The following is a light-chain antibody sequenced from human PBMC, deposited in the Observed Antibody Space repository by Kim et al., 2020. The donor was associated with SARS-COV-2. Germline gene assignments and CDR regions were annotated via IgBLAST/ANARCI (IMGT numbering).Light chain of an antibody. CDR2: DVS. CDR3: SSYTSSSTRV. V-gene: IGLV2-14*04. Sequence: GLSITSTCTGTSRDVGVYNFVAWYQQHPGKAPKLMIYDVSNRPSWISNRFSGSKSGNTASLTISGLQAEDEADYYCSSYTSSSTRVFGGGTQLTVL. J-gene: IGLJ3*02. CDR1: SRDVGVYNF.